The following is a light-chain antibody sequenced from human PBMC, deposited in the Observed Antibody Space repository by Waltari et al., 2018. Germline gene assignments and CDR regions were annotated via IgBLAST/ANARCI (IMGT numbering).Light chain of an antibody. CDR2: EVS. J-gene: IGKJ4*01. V-gene: IGKV2D-29*01. Sequence: DIVLTQTPLSLSVTPGQSASISCKYNQSLLDGDGKTFLYWYLQKPGQPPQLLIYEVSNRFSGVPDRFSGRGSGTDFTLRISRVEAEDAGLYYCMQSLVLTRSFGGGTKVEIK. CDR1: QSLLDGDGKTF. CDR3: MQSLVLTRS.